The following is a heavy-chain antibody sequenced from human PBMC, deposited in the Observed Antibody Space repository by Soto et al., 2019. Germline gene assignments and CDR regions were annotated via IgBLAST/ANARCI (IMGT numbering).Heavy chain of an antibody. CDR1: GFTFSSYA. Sequence: QVQLVESGGGVVQPGRSLRLSCAASGFTFSSYAMHWVRQAPGKGLEWEAVISYDGSNKYYADSVKGRFTISRDNSKNTLYLQMNSLRAEDTAVYYCAAITRSQLMPQPYYYGMDVWGQGTTVTVSS. D-gene: IGHD2-2*01. J-gene: IGHJ6*02. CDR2: ISYDGSNK. CDR3: AAITRSQLMPQPYYYGMDV. V-gene: IGHV3-30-3*01.